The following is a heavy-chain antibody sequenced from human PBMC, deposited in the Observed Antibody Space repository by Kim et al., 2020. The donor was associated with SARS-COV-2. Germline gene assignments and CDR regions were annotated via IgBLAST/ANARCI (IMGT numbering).Heavy chain of an antibody. D-gene: IGHD5-12*01. V-gene: IGHV5-51*01. CDR3: ARGKRRDGYKYNWFDP. CDR2: IYPGDSDT. Sequence: GESLKISCKGSGYSFTSYWIGWVRQMPGKGLEWMGIIYPGDSDTRYSPSFQGQVTISADKSISTAYLQWSSLKAADTAMYYCARGKRRDGYKYNWFDPWGQGTLVTVSS. J-gene: IGHJ5*02. CDR1: GYSFTSYW.